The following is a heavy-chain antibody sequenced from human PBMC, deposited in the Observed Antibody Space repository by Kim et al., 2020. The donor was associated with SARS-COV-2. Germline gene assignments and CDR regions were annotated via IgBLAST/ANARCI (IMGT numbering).Heavy chain of an antibody. J-gene: IGHJ4*02. D-gene: IGHD2-2*01. CDR3: ARVHTSYCSSTSCYAFDY. Sequence: KSRVTIPVDTSKNQFSLKLSSVTAADTAVYYCARVHTSYCSSTSCYAFDYWGQGTLVTVSS. V-gene: IGHV4-30-2*04.